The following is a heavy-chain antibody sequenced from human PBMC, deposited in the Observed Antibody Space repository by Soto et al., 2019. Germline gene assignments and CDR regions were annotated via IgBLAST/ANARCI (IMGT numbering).Heavy chain of an antibody. CDR3: ATDPIYYYDSSGYYPRFDY. CDR1: GYTLTELS. Sequence: SANVSSKVSGYTLTELSMHWVRQAPGKGLEWMGGFDPEDGETIYAQKFQGRVTMTEDTSTDTAYMELSSLRSEDTAVYYCATDPIYYYDSSGYYPRFDYWGQGTLVTVSS. V-gene: IGHV1-24*01. D-gene: IGHD3-22*01. CDR2: FDPEDGET. J-gene: IGHJ4*02.